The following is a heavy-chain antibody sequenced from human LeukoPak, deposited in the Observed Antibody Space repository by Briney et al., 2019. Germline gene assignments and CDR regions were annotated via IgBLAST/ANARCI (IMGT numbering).Heavy chain of an antibody. CDR1: GFTFSSYG. Sequence: PGGSLRFSCAASGFTFSSYGVHWVRQAPGKGLEWVAVIWYDGSNKYYADSVKGRFTISRDNSKNTLYLQMNSLRAEDTAVYYCARDSCTSCKTPRNAFDIWGQGTMVTVSS. J-gene: IGHJ3*02. CDR3: ARDSCTSCKTPRNAFDI. D-gene: IGHD2-2*01. CDR2: IWYDGSNK. V-gene: IGHV3-33*01.